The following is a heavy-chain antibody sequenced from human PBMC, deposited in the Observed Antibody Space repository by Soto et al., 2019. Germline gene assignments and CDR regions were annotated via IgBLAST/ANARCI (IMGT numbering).Heavy chain of an antibody. D-gene: IGHD2-2*01. J-gene: IGHJ4*02. V-gene: IGHV3-23*01. CDR2: ISGSDGGT. Sequence: GSLRLSCAASGXTINTYSMSWVRQATGKGLEWVSAISGSDGGTYYADSVEGRLTISRDNSKNTLYLQMNSLRDEDTAVYYCAKGLGYCSSTSCIPGDYWGQGTLGTVSS. CDR1: GXTINTYS. CDR3: AKGLGYCSSTSCIPGDY.